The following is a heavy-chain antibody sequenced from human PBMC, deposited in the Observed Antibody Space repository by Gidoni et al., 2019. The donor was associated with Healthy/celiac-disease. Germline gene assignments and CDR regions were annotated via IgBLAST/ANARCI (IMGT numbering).Heavy chain of an antibody. CDR2: IYYSGST. CDR3: ARHVDSSGWYGYYYYGMDV. CDR1: GGSLSSSSYY. J-gene: IGHJ6*02. Sequence: QLQLQESGPGLVKPSETLSLTCTVSGGSLSSSSYYWGWIRQPPGKGLEWIGSIYYSGSTYYNPSLKSRVTISVDTSKNQFSLKLSSVTAADTAVYYCARHVDSSGWYGYYYYGMDVWGQGTTVTVSS. D-gene: IGHD6-19*01. V-gene: IGHV4-39*01.